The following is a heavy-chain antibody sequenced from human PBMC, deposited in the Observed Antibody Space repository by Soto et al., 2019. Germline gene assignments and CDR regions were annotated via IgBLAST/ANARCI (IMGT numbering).Heavy chain of an antibody. V-gene: IGHV4-30-2*01. J-gene: IGHJ6*02. D-gene: IGHD4-17*01. CDR2: IYHSGST. CDR3: VSVEGTPTVTGDYYYYAADA. Sequence: SETLSLTCAVSGGSISSGGYSWSWIRQPPGKGLEWIGYIYHSGSTYYNPSLKSRVTISVDRSKDQFSPKLTSVTGADTAIYYCVSVEGTPTVTGDYYYYAADAWGQGTAVTVSS. CDR1: GGSISSGGYS.